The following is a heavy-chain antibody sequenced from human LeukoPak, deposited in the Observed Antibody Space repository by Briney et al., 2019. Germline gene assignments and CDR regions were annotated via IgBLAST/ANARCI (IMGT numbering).Heavy chain of an antibody. CDR3: GKSEVTIPDSH. V-gene: IGHV3-7*01. J-gene: IGHJ4*02. CDR2: INYDGSEK. CDR1: GFTFSSYW. D-gene: IGHD2-21*02. Sequence: GGSLRLSCAASGFTFSSYWMSWVRQAPGKGLEWLANINYDGSEKYHVDSVKSRFTISRDNAKNSLYLQMNSLRVEDTAVYYCGKSEVTIPDSHWGQGTPVTVSS.